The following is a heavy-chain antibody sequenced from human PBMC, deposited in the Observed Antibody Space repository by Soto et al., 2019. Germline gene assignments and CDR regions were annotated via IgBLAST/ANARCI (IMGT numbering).Heavy chain of an antibody. CDR3: ARDLDGSGSYYTDY. V-gene: IGHV1-18*01. J-gene: IGHJ4*02. D-gene: IGHD3-10*01. CDR2: ISSYKGDT. Sequence: VASVKVSCKASGYTFTSYGISWVRQAPGQGLEWMGWISSYKGDTNYAQNFRGRVTMTTDTSTNTAYMELRSLRDDDTAVYYCARDLDGSGSYYTDYWGPGTLVTVSS. CDR1: GYTFTSYG.